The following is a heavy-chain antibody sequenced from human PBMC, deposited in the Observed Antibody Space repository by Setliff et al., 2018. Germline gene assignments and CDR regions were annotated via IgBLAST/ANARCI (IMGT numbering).Heavy chain of an antibody. CDR1: GFTFTDYL. D-gene: IGHD3-16*01. Sequence: ASVKVSCKASGFTFTDYLMNWMRQAPEQGLEWMGRINLNTGNIFYAQEFQGRVTLTRGTSIGTAYMELTGLKYDDTAIYYCARDTLALGDITLFDYWGQGTLVTVSS. V-gene: IGHV1-2*02. J-gene: IGHJ4*02. CDR3: ARDTLALGDITLFDY. CDR2: INLNTGNI.